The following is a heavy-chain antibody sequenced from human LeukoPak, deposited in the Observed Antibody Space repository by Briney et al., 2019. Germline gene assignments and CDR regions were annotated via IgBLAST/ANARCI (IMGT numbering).Heavy chain of an antibody. V-gene: IGHV3-30*02. Sequence: GGSLRLSCAASGFTFSSYGMHWVRQAPGKGLEWVAFIRYDGSNKYYADSVKGRFTISRDNSKNTLYLQMNSLRAEDTAVYYCANGDMTGTEGFDYWGQGTLVTVSS. CDR2: IRYDGSNK. CDR1: GFTFSSYG. D-gene: IGHD1-7*01. J-gene: IGHJ4*02. CDR3: ANGDMTGTEGFDY.